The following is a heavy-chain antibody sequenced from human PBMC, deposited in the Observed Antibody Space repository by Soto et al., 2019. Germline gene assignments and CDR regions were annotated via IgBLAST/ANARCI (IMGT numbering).Heavy chain of an antibody. V-gene: IGHV4-31*03. J-gene: IGHJ3*02. CDR3: ARATPDHTGYQGPDAFDI. Sequence: SETLSLTCTVSGGSISSGGYYWSWIRQHPGKGLEWIGYIYYSGSTYYNPSLKSRVTISVDTSKNQFSLELSSVTAADTAVYYCARATPDHTGYQGPDAFDIWGQGTMVTVSS. CDR2: IYYSGST. D-gene: IGHD2-2*01. CDR1: GGSISSGGYY.